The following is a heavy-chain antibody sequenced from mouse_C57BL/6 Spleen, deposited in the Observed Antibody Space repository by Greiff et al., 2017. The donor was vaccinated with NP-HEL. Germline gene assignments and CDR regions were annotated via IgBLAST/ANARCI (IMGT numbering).Heavy chain of an antibody. CDR3: ARGGLLQAMDY. D-gene: IGHD2-3*01. Sequence: QVQLQQPGAELVKPGASVKLSCKASGYTFTSYWMHWVKQRPGRGLEWIGRIEPNSGGTKYNEKFKSQATLTVDKPSSTAYMQLSSLTSEDSAVYYCARGGLLQAMDYWGQGTSVTVAS. J-gene: IGHJ4*01. V-gene: IGHV1-72*01. CDR2: IEPNSGGT. CDR1: GYTFTSYW.